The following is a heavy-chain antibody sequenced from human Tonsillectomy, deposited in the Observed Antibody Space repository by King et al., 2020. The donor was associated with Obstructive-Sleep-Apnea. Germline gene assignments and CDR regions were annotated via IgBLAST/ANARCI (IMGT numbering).Heavy chain of an antibody. J-gene: IGHJ4*01. Sequence: QLVQSGGGLVQPGGSLRLSCAASGFTFSSYSIHWVRQAPGKGLEWVSYISGSSSAIYYADSVKGRFTISRDNAKNSMYLQMNSLRAEDTAVYYCARDRTGFLDYWGHGTLVTVSA. CDR2: ISGSSSAI. V-gene: IGHV3-48*04. CDR3: ARDRTGFLDY. D-gene: IGHD7-27*01. CDR1: GFTFSSYS.